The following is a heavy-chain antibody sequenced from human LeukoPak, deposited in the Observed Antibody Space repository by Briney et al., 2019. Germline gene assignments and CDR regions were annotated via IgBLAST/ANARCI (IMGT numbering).Heavy chain of an antibody. V-gene: IGHV3-74*01. D-gene: IGHD3-3*01. CDR3: ARTAGHYDFWSGYFYYFDY. CDR1: GFTFSSYW. J-gene: IGHJ4*02. CDR2: INSGGSST. Sequence: GGSLRLSCAASGFTFSSYWMHWVRHAPGKGLVWVSRINSGGSSTSYADSVKGRFTITRDNAKNTLYLQMNSLRAEDTAVYYCARTAGHYDFWSGYFYYFDYWGQGTLVTVSS.